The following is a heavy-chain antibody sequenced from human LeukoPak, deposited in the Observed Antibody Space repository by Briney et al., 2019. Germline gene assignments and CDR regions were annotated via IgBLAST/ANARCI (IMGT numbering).Heavy chain of an antibody. CDR1: GFTFSRYS. J-gene: IGHJ6*03. CDR2: VNSDGSGT. V-gene: IGHV3-74*01. CDR3: AKDRCSNGVGCYYYYMDV. Sequence: PGGSLRLSCAASGFTFSRYSMHWVRQAPGKGLVWVSHVNSDGSGTDYADSVKGRFTISRDNAKNTLYLQMNSLRAEDTAVYYCAKDRCSNGVGCYYYYMDVWGKGTTVTISS. D-gene: IGHD2-8*01.